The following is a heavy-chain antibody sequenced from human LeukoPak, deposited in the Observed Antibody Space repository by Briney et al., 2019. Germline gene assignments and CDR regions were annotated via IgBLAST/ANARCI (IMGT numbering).Heavy chain of an antibody. CDR2: ISGSGGST. J-gene: IGHJ6*03. D-gene: IGHD3-3*01. Sequence: GGSLRLSCAASGFTFSSYAMSWVRQAPGKGLEWVSAISGSGGSTYYADSVKGRFTISGDNSKNTLYLQMNSLRAEDTAVYYCANPYGGDYDFWSGYYYYYYYYMDVWGKGTTVTVSS. CDR3: ANPYGGDYDFWSGYYYYYYYYMDV. CDR1: GFTFSSYA. V-gene: IGHV3-23*01.